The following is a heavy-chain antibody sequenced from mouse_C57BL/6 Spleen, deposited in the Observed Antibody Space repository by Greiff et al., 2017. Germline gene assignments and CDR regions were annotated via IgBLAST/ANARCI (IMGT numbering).Heavy chain of an antibody. Sequence: VKLVESGPGLVAPSQSLSITCTVSGFSLTSYAISWVRQPPGKGLEWLGVIWTGGGTNYNSAIKSRLSIIKDNSKSQVFLKMNSLQTDDTARYYCARNEGYDYDFYFDYWGQGTTLTVSS. D-gene: IGHD2-4*01. CDR3: ARNEGYDYDFYFDY. CDR1: GFSLTSYA. V-gene: IGHV2-9-1*01. CDR2: IWTGGGT. J-gene: IGHJ2*01.